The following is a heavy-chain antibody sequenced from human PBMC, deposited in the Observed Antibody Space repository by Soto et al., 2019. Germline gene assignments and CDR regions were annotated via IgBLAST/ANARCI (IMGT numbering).Heavy chain of an antibody. Sequence: ASETLSLTCAVYGGSFSGYYWSWIRQPPGKGLEWIGEINHSGSTNYNPSLKSRVTISADTSKNQFSLKLSSVTAADTAVYYCARSIAAAGTGWFDPWGQGTLVTVSS. CDR2: INHSGST. D-gene: IGHD6-13*01. CDR3: ARSIAAAGTGWFDP. V-gene: IGHV4-34*01. J-gene: IGHJ5*02. CDR1: GGSFSGYY.